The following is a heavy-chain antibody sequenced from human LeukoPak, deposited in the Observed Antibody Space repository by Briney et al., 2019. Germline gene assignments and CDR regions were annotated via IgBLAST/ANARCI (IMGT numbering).Heavy chain of an antibody. D-gene: IGHD3-9*01. CDR3: AKSKDILTGYFAHDY. Sequence: GGSLRLSCAASGFTFSSYGMHWFRQAPGKGLQWVAFIRYDGSNKYYADSVKGRFTISRDNSKNQLYLQLNSLRAEDTAVYYCAKSKDILTGYFAHDYWGQGTLVTVSS. CDR1: GFTFSSYG. J-gene: IGHJ4*02. CDR2: IRYDGSNK. V-gene: IGHV3-30*02.